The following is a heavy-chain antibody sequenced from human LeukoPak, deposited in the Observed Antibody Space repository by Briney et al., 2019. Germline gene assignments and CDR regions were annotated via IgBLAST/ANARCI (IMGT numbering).Heavy chain of an antibody. CDR2: IYYSGST. V-gene: IGHV4-39*01. CDR1: GSSISSNKYY. D-gene: IGHD1-26*01. J-gene: IGHJ3*02. CDR3: ATPYSGGYHGLDI. Sequence: SETLSLTCTVSGSSISSNKYYWGWIRQPPGKGLEWIGSIYYSGSTYYNPTLKSRVTISVDTSKNQFSLKLSSVTAADTAVYYCATPYSGGYHGLDIWGQGTMVTVSS.